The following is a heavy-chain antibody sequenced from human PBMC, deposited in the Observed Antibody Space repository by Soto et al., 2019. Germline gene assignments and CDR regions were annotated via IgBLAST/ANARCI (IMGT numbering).Heavy chain of an antibody. Sequence: VGSLRLSCAASGFTVSSNYMSWVRQAPGKGLEWVSVIYSGGSTYYADSVKGRFTISRDNSKNTLYLQMNSLRAEDTAVYYCAREASSGWSGGDDAFDIWGQGTMVTVSS. D-gene: IGHD6-19*01. CDR1: GFTVSSNY. CDR2: IYSGGST. CDR3: AREASSGWSGGDDAFDI. V-gene: IGHV3-53*01. J-gene: IGHJ3*02.